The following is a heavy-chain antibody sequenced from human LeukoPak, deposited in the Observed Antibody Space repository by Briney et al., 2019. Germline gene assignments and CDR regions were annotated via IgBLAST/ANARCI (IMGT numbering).Heavy chain of an antibody. CDR2: IYYSGST. J-gene: IGHJ5*02. V-gene: IGHV4-59*08. CDR3: ARGMTTGPDP. CDR1: GGSISSYS. D-gene: IGHD4-17*01. Sequence: PSETLSPTCTVSGGSISSYSWSWLRQPPGKGLEWIGYIYYSGSTNYNPSLKSRLTISVDTSKNQFSLNLSSVTAADTAVYYCARGMTTGPDPWGQGTLVTVSS.